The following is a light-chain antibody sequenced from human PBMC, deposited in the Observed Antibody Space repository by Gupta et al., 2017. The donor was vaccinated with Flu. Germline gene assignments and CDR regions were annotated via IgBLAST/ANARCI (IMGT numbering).Light chain of an antibody. CDR3: QQRSRL. Sequence: DIVLTQSPATLSLSPGERATLSCRASQSVSSYLAWYQQKPGQAPRLLIYDASNRATGIPARFSGSGSGTDFTLTISSLEPEDCAGYYCQQRSRLFAPGVKVDIK. J-gene: IGKJ3*01. V-gene: IGKV3-11*01. CDR2: DAS. CDR1: QSVSSY.